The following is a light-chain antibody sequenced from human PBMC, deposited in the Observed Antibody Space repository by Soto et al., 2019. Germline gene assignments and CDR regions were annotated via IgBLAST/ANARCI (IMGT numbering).Light chain of an antibody. V-gene: IGKV1-9*01. CDR2: SAS. Sequence: DIQLTQSPSFLSASVGDTVNITCRASQGMSTSLAWYQQKPGKVPKLLIRSASTLQSGVPPRFSGGGSGTEFTLTISTLQPDDSGIYYCQQLNGYQLAFGGGTNVEIK. CDR3: QQLNGYQLA. J-gene: IGKJ4*01. CDR1: QGMSTS.